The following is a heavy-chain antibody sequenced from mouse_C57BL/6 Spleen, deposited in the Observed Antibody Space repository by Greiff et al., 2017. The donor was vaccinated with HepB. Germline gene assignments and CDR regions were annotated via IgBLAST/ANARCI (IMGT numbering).Heavy chain of an antibody. V-gene: IGHV5-4*01. D-gene: IGHD3-2*02. CDR1: GFTFSSYA. J-gene: IGHJ3*01. Sequence: EVHLVESGGGLVKPGGSLKLSCAASGFTFSSYAMSWVRQTPEKRLEWVATISDGGSYTYYPDNVKGRFTISRDNAKNNLYLQMSHLKSEDTAMYYCARDENSSGLSWFAYWGQGTLVTVSA. CDR2: ISDGGSYT. CDR3: ARDENSSGLSWFAY.